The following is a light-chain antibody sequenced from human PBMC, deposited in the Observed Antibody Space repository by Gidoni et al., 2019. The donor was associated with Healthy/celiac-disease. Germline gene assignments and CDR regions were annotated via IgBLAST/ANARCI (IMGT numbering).Light chain of an antibody. J-gene: IGKJ4*01. CDR1: QSLLHSNGYND. Sequence: IVMTQSPLSLPVSPGEPAAISCRSSQSLLHSNGYNDLDWYLQKPGQSPQLLIYLGTNRASGVPDRFSGSGSGTDFTLKISRVEAEDVGVYYCMQALQTPLTFGGGTKVEIK. CDR3: MQALQTPLT. CDR2: LGT. V-gene: IGKV2-28*01.